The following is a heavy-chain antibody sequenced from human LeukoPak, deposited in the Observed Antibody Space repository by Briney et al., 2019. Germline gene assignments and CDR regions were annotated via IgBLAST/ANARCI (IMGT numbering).Heavy chain of an antibody. J-gene: IGHJ4*02. Sequence: SVKVSCKASGYTFTSYYMHWVRQAPGQGLEWMGGIIPIFGTANYAQKFQGRVTITADESTSTAYMELSSLRSEDTAVYYCARSFSYDSSGYSYYFDYWGQGTLVTVSS. V-gene: IGHV1-69*13. D-gene: IGHD3-22*01. CDR2: IIPIFGTA. CDR3: ARSFSYDSSGYSYYFDY. CDR1: GYTFTSYY.